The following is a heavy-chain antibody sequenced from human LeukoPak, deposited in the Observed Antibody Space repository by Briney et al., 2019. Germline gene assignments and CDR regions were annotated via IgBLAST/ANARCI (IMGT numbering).Heavy chain of an antibody. V-gene: IGHV4-39*01. D-gene: IGHD3-10*01. CDR3: ASLYFYGSGSFPNY. Sequence: SETLSLTCAVSGGSISTRYYYWGWIRQPAGKGLEWIGTIHDSGSTYYSPSLKSQVTISVDTSNNQFSLKLSSVTAGDTAVYYCASLYFYGSGSFPNYWGQGILVTVST. CDR1: GGSISTRYYY. J-gene: IGHJ4*02. CDR2: IHDSGST.